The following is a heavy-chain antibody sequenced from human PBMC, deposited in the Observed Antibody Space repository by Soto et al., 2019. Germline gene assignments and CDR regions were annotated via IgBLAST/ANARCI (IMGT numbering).Heavy chain of an antibody. CDR1: GFTFSSYA. D-gene: IGHD6-19*01. V-gene: IGHV3-30-3*01. CDR3: AREGSSGWYWNNWFDP. Sequence: PGGSLRLSCAASGFTFSSYAMHWVRQAPGKGLEWVAVISYDGSNKYYADSVKGRFTISRDNSKNTLYLQMNSLRAEDTAVYYCAREGSSGWYWNNWFDPWGQGTLVTVSS. J-gene: IGHJ5*02. CDR2: ISYDGSNK.